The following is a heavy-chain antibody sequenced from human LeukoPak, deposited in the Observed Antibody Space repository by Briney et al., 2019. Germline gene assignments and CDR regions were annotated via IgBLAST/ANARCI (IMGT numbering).Heavy chain of an antibody. J-gene: IGHJ6*03. D-gene: IGHD4-23*01. CDR3: ARAFAGQRWVHYYYYMDV. V-gene: IGHV6-1*01. Sequence: SQTLSLTCAISGDSVSSNSAAWNWIRQSPSRGLEWLGRTYYRSKWYNDYAVSVKSRITINPDTSKNQFSLQLNSVTPEDTAVYYCARAFAGQRWVHYYYYMDVWGKGTTVTVSS. CDR2: TYYRSKWYN. CDR1: GDSVSSNSAA.